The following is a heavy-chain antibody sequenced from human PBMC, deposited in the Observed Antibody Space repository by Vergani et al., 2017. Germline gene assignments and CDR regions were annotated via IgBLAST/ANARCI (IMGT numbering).Heavy chain of an antibody. CDR1: GYSFTSYW. V-gene: IGHV5-51*03. CDR3: ASMLYYGSRSSNKYCMDV. CDR2: IYPGDSDT. Sequence: EVQLVQSGAEVKKPGESLKISCKGSGYSFTSYWIGWVRQMPGKGLEWLGIIYPGDSDTRYSPSFQGQVTISAYKSISTAYLQWSRLKASDTAMYYCASMLYYGSRSSNKYCMDVWGKGTTVTVSS. D-gene: IGHD3-10*01. J-gene: IGHJ6*03.